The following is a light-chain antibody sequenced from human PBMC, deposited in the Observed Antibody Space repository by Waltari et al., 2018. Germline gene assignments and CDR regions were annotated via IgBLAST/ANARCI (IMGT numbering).Light chain of an antibody. V-gene: IGLV2-23*02. CDR1: SRVVGRYNY. CDR2: DVS. Sequence: QSALTQPASVPGSPGQSITLSCTGTSRVVGRYNYVSWYQQYPDKAPKLMIYDVSKRPSGVSNRFSGSKSGNTASLTISGLQAEDEADYYCCSYAGSSTHVLFGGGTKLTVL. J-gene: IGLJ2*01. CDR3: CSYAGSSTHVL.